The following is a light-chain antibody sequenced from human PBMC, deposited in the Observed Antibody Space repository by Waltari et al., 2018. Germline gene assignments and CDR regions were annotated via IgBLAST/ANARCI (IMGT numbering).Light chain of an antibody. CDR3: CSYAGISTYV. V-gene: IGLV2-23*01. CDR1: SSDDGSYNI. CDR2: EGS. J-gene: IGLJ1*01. Sequence: QSALTPPASVSGSPGQSLTISCPGTSSDDGSYNIVSWNQQHPGNAPKLMIFEGSKRPSGVSDRFSASKSGNTASLTISGLQAEDEADYYCCSYAGISTYVFGTGTYVTVL.